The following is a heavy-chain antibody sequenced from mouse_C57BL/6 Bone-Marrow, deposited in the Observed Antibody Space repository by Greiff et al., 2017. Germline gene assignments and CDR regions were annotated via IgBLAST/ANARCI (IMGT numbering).Heavy chain of an antibody. J-gene: IGHJ4*01. D-gene: IGHD2-5*01. Sequence: QVQLQQSGTELVKPGASVKLSCKASGYTFTSYWLHWVTQRPGQGLAWIGNINPSNGGTNYNEKFKSKATLTVDKSSSTAYMQLSSLTSEDSAVYYCARGDYSNPYYAMDYWGQGTSVTVSS. CDR3: ARGDYSNPYYAMDY. CDR2: INPSNGGT. V-gene: IGHV1-53*01. CDR1: GYTFTSYW.